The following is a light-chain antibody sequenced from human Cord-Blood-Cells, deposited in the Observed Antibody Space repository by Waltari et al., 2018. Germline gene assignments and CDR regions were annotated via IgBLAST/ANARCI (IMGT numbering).Light chain of an antibody. CDR1: SSASGGYNY. J-gene: IGLJ2*01. CDR3: CSYAGSYTSYVV. Sequence: QSALTQPRSVSGSPGQSVTIPCTGTSSASGGYNYGSLYQQHPGKAPKLMIYDVSKRPSGVPDRFSGSKSGNTASLTISGLQAEDEADYYCCSYAGSYTSYVVFGGGTKLTVL. CDR2: DVS. V-gene: IGLV2-11*01.